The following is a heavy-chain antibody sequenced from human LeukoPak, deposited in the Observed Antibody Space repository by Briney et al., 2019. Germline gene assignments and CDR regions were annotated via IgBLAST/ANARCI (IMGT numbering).Heavy chain of an antibody. CDR1: GFTFSSYW. J-gene: IGHJ3*02. V-gene: IGHV3-7*01. CDR2: IKEDGSEK. D-gene: IGHD3-10*01. Sequence: SGGSLRLSCAASGFTFSSYWMSWVRQAPGKGLEWVANIKEDGSEKYYVDSVKGRFTISRDNAKNSLYLQMNSLRAEDTAVYYCARDRGGAPFDIWGQGTMVTVSS. CDR3: ARDRGGAPFDI.